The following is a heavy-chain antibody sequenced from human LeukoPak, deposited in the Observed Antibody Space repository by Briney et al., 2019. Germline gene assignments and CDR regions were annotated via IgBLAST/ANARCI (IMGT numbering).Heavy chain of an antibody. CDR3: ARDQYDTWSRRGNFDS. V-gene: IGHV3-7*03. Sequence: PGGSLRLSCVASGFTFGKYWMSWVRQAPGKGLEWVANIKLDRSEKNYVDSVKGRFTISRDNTKNSLYLQMNSLRVEDTAVFYCARDQYDTWSRRGNFDSWGQGTLVIVSS. CDR1: GFTFGKYW. J-gene: IGHJ4*02. CDR2: IKLDRSEK. D-gene: IGHD3-3*01.